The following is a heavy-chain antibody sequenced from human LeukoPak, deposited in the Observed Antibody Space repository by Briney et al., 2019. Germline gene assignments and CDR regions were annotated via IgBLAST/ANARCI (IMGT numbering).Heavy chain of an antibody. V-gene: IGHV4-59*01. CDR1: GGSISSYY. CDR3: ASGASSSLFDY. CDR2: IYYSGST. D-gene: IGHD6-13*01. Sequence: PSETLSLTCTVSGGSISSYYWSWIRQPPGKGLEWIGYIYYSGSTNYNPSLKSRVNISVDTSKNQFSLKLSSVTAADTAVYYCASGASSSLFDYWGQGTLVTVSS. J-gene: IGHJ4*02.